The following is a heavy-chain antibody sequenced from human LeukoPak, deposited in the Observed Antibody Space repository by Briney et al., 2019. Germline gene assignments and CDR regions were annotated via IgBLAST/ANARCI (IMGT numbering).Heavy chain of an antibody. J-gene: IGHJ4*02. D-gene: IGHD5-18*01. Sequence: GRSLRLSCAASGFTFSSYAMHWVRQAPGKGLEWVAVISYDGSNKYYADSVKGRFTISRDNSKNTLYLQMNSLRAEDTAVYYCARDRYSYGLNLIDYWGQGTLVTVSS. V-gene: IGHV3-30-3*01. CDR3: ARDRYSYGLNLIDY. CDR1: GFTFSSYA. CDR2: ISYDGSNK.